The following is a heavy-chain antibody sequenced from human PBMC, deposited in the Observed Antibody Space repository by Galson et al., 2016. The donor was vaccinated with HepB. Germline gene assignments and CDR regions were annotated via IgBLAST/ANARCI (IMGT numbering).Heavy chain of an antibody. Sequence: PALVKPTQTLTLTCSFSGFSLTSTGEGVGWIRQPPGEAPEWLALIYWDDDKRYSPSLETRLTITKDTSVNQVVLTMTNMDPADTATYHCAHRKGGNCTTSLCDHRDAFDNWGQGAMVTVAS. CDR3: AHRKGGNCTTSLCDHRDAFDN. D-gene: IGHD2-8*01. CDR1: GFSLTSTGEG. V-gene: IGHV2-5*02. J-gene: IGHJ3*02. CDR2: IYWDDDK.